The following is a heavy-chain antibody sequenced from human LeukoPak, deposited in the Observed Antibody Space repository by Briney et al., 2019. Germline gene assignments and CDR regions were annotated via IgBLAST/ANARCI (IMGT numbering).Heavy chain of an antibody. CDR3: ASTGWRSGWFDP. CDR2: ISSSSSTI. J-gene: IGHJ5*02. V-gene: IGHV3-48*04. D-gene: IGHD3-9*01. CDR1: GFTFSIYT. Sequence: GGSLRLSCAASGFTFSIYTMNWVRQAPGKGLEWVSHISSSSSTIYYADSVKGRFTISRDNAKNSLYLQMNSPRVEDTAVYYCASTGWRSGWFDPWGQGTLVTVSS.